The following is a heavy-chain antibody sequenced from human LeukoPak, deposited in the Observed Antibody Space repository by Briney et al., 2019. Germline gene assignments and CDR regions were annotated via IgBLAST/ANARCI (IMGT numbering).Heavy chain of an antibody. CDR2: NYYRGNP. CDR1: SDLIQRCH. D-gene: IGHD1-7*01. CDR3: ASTRVGKRYNWNYARYYYYVMDV. Sequence: SDPLSLLCTLSSDLIQRCHGRWIRHPTGRALEWLGYNYYRGNPIYNPSLKSRVTISVDTSKNQFSLKLSSVTAADTAVYYCASTRVGKRYNWNYARYYYYVMDVWGQGTTVTVSS. J-gene: IGHJ6*02. V-gene: IGHV4-59*07.